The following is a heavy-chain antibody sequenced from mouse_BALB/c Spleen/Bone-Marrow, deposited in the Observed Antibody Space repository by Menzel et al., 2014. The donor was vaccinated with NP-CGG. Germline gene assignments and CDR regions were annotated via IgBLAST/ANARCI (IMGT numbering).Heavy chain of an antibody. V-gene: IGHV6-6*01. CDR1: GFTFSDAW. D-gene: IGHD1-2*01. J-gene: IGHJ2*01. CDR2: IRNKANNLAA. Sequence: EVNVVESGGGLVQPGGSMKLSCAASGFTFSDAWMDWVRQSPENGLEWVAEIRNKANNLAAYFSESVKGRFTISRDDSKSSVYLQMNILRPEDTGIYYCTSYYGYYWGQGTTLTVSS. CDR3: TSYYGYY.